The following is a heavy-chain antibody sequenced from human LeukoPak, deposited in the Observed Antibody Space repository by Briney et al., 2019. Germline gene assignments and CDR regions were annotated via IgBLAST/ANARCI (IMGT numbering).Heavy chain of an antibody. V-gene: IGHV3-23*01. CDR3: AKDLAYYYDSSGYYPEYFQH. CDR2: TSDRGDYT. D-gene: IGHD3-22*01. J-gene: IGHJ1*01. CDR1: GFTFSSYA. Sequence: PGGSLRLSCAASGFTFSSYAMSWVRQAPGKGLEWVSGTSDRGDYTYYADSVKGRFTISRDNSKNTLYLQMNSLRAEDTAVYYCAKDLAYYYDSSGYYPEYFQHWGQGTLVTVSS.